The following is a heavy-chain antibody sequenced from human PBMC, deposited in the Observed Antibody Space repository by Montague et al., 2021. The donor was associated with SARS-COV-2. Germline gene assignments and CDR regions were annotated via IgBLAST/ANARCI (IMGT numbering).Heavy chain of an antibody. CDR1: GFTFGDYA. Sequence: SLRLSCAASGFTFGDYAMSWVRQAPGKGLEWVGLIRSKTYGGTTEYAASAKGRFAISRDDSYSIVYLQMSSLEAEDTAVYYCCREDYYGMDVWGQGTTVTVSS. CDR3: CREDYYGMDV. V-gene: IGHV3-49*04. CDR2: IRSKTYGGTT. J-gene: IGHJ6*02.